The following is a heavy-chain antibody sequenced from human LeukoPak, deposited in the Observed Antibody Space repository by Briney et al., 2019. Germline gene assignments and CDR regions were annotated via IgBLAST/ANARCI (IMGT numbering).Heavy chain of an antibody. J-gene: IGHJ4*02. CDR3: TTDLLDY. V-gene: IGHV3-15*01. CDR2: IKSKSDGGTT. Sequence: PGGSLRLSCTASGFTLFTFNNAWMSWVRQTQGKGLEWIGRIKSKSDGGTTDYTAPVKGRFSISRDDSKNTVYLQVNSLKTEDTAVYYCTTDLLDYWGQGTLVTVSS. CDR1: GFTLFTFNNAW.